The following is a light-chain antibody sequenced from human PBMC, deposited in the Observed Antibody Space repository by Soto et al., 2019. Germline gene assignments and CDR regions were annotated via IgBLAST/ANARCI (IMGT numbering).Light chain of an antibody. CDR3: QQRSNWPIT. CDR2: DAS. CDR1: QSVSSSY. V-gene: IGKV3D-20*02. J-gene: IGKJ5*01. Sequence: VLTQSPGNMYFSPGERATLSCRASQSVSSSYLAWYQQKPGQAPRLLIYDASNRATGIPARFSGSGSGTDFTLTISSLEPEDFAVYYCQQRSNWPITFGQGTRLEIK.